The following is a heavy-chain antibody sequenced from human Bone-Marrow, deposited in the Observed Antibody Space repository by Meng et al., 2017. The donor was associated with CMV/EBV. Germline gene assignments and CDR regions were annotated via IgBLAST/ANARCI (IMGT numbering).Heavy chain of an antibody. D-gene: IGHD3-22*01. Sequence: ASVKVSCKASGGTFSSYAISWVRQAPGQGLEWMGWINPNSGGTNYAQKFQGRVTMTRDTSISTAYMELSRLRSDDTAVYYCARGDSSGFDYWGQGTLVTVSS. CDR2: INPNSGGT. J-gene: IGHJ4*02. CDR1: GGTFSSYA. CDR3: ARGDSSGFDY. V-gene: IGHV1-2*02.